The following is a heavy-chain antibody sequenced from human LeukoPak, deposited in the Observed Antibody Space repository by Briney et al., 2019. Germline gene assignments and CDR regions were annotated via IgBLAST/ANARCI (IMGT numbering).Heavy chain of an antibody. J-gene: IGHJ4*02. CDR3: ARTYCTGGNCYPGIDY. CDR2: ISSSGSGSVI. D-gene: IGHD2-15*01. V-gene: IGHV3-48*03. Sequence: GGSLRLSCAASGFTFSSYEMKWVRQAPGKGLEWVSYISSSGSGSVIYYAESVKGRFTISRDNAKNSLYLQMNSLTAEDTAVYYCARTYCTGGNCYPGIDYCGQGTLVTVSS. CDR1: GFTFSSYE.